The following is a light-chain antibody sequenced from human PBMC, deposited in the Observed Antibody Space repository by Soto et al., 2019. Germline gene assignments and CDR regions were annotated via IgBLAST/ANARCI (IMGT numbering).Light chain of an antibody. CDR2: AAS. J-gene: IGKJ2*01. CDR3: QQSQSNLYT. Sequence: IQMTQSPSSLFASVGDTVTITCRASQTIGYYLNWYQHKPGKAPKLLIYAASSLQSGVPSRFSSSESGIDLTLTISSLQPEYFATYYCQQSQSNLYTFGQGTKLAMK. V-gene: IGKV1-39*01. CDR1: QTIGYY.